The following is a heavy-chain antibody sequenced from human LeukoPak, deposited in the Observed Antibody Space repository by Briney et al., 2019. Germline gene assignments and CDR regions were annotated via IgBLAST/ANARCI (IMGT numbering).Heavy chain of an antibody. J-gene: IGHJ4*02. CDR3: VREGYGALDY. V-gene: IGHV3-23*01. CDR1: GFTFNNYA. CDR2: IIISGGST. D-gene: IGHD5-12*01. Sequence: PGGSLRLSCAASGFTFNNYAMSWVRQAPGKGLQWVSAIIISGGSTNYADSVKGRFTISRDNSKNTLYLQMNSLRAEDTAVYYCVREGYGALDYWGQGTLVTVSS.